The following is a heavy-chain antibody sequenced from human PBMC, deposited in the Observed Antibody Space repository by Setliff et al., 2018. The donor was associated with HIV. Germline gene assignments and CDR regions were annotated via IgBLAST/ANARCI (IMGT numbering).Heavy chain of an antibody. CDR2: INPNSGGT. CDR1: GYTFTGHY. D-gene: IGHD4-17*01. Sequence: ASVKVSCKASGYTFTGHYMHWVRQAPGQGLEWMGWINPNSGGTNYAQKFQDRVTMTRDTSITTAYMELSRLSSDDTAVYYCARADYGDHLDYWGQGILVTVSS. V-gene: IGHV1-2*02. CDR3: ARADYGDHLDY. J-gene: IGHJ4*02.